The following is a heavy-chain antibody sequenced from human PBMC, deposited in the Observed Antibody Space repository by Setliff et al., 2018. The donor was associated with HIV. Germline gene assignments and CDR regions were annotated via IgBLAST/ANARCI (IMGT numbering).Heavy chain of an antibody. J-gene: IGHJ5*02. CDR2: IWYDGINK. V-gene: IGHV3-33*06. CDR1: GFTFRSFG. CDR3: AKADDGAAAGPAP. Sequence: GGSLRLSCAASGFTFRSFGMHWVRQVPGKGLEWVAVIWYDGINKNYADSVRGRFTISRDNSRDTLYLEMSSLRVEDTALYYCAKADDGAAAGPAPWGQGAQVTVSS. D-gene: IGHD6-13*01.